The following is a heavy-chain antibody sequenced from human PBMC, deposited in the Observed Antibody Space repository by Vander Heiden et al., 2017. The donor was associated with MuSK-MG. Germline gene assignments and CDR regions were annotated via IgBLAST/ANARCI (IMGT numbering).Heavy chain of an antibody. CDR2: ISGSGGST. V-gene: IGHV3-23*01. Sequence: EVQLLESGGGLVQPGGSLRLSCAASGFTFSSYARSWVRQAPGKGLEWVSAISGSGGSTYYADSVKGRFTISRDNSKNTLYLQMNSLRAEDTAVYYCAKSRTGYSSSWYYYYMDVWGKGTTVTVSS. J-gene: IGHJ6*03. D-gene: IGHD6-13*01. CDR3: AKSRTGYSSSWYYYYMDV. CDR1: GFTFSSYA.